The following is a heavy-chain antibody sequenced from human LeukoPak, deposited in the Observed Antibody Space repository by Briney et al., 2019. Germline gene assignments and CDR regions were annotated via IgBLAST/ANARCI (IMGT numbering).Heavy chain of an antibody. V-gene: IGHV3-30-3*01. Sequence: GGSLRLSCAASGFTFSTYTMHWVRQAPGKGLEWVAVISYDGSNKYYADSVKGRFTISRDDSKHTLFLQMNSLRSEDTAVYYCAREISGQLVRFDYWGQGTLVTVSS. D-gene: IGHD6-6*01. CDR2: ISYDGSNK. CDR1: GFTFSTYT. J-gene: IGHJ4*02. CDR3: AREISGQLVRFDY.